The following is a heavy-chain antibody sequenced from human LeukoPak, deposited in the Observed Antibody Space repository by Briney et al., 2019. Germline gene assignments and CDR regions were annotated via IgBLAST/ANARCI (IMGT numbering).Heavy chain of an antibody. J-gene: IGHJ3*02. CDR1: GYTFTSYD. CDR3: ARTTIRFLEWLLSNAFDI. Sequence: ASVKVSCKASGYTFTSYDINWVRQATGQGLEWMGWMNPNSGNTGYAQKFQGRVTMTRNTSISTAYMELSSLRSEDTAVYYCARTTIRFLEWLLSNAFDIWGQGTMVTVSS. D-gene: IGHD3-3*01. CDR2: MNPNSGNT. V-gene: IGHV1-8*01.